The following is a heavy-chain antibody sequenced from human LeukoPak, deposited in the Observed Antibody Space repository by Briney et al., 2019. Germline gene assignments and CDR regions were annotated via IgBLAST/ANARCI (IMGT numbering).Heavy chain of an antibody. CDR1: GYTFTSYG. CDR3: ARLAEPDFWSGYSRFLFDY. D-gene: IGHD3-3*01. V-gene: IGHV1-18*01. Sequence: ASVKVSCKASGYTFTSYGISWVRQAPGQGLEWMGWIGAYNGNTNYAQKLQGRVTMTTDTSTSTAYMELRSLRSDDTAVYYCARLAEPDFWSGYSRFLFDYWGQGTLVTVSS. J-gene: IGHJ4*02. CDR2: IGAYNGNT.